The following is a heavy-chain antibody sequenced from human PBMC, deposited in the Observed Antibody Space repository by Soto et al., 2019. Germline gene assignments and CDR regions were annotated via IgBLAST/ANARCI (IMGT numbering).Heavy chain of an antibody. V-gene: IGHV2-5*02. J-gene: IGHJ4*02. D-gene: IGHD1-1*01. CDR3: AHRQLYNGAWNEGTFDY. CDR1: GFSLSTRPVG. CDR2: VYWDDDK. Sequence: QITLKESGPTLVKPTQTLTLTCTFSGFSLSTRPVGVGWIRQPPGQALEWLALVYWDDDKRYNPSLKSRLTSPIHPSQPQVVLTMTNMDPVATATYYCAHRQLYNGAWNEGTFDYWGQGTLVTVSS.